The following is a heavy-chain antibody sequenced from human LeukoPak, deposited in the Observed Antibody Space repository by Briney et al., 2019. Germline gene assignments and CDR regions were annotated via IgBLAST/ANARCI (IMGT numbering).Heavy chain of an antibody. Sequence: GASVKVSCKASGYTFTGYYMHWVRQAPGQGLEWMGWISAYNGNTNYAQKLQGRVTMTTDTSTSTAYMELRSLRSDDTAVYYCARGDYYDSSGPYYFDYWGQGTLVTVSS. CDR1: GYTFTGYY. D-gene: IGHD3-22*01. CDR3: ARGDYYDSSGPYYFDY. CDR2: ISAYNGNT. J-gene: IGHJ4*02. V-gene: IGHV1-18*04.